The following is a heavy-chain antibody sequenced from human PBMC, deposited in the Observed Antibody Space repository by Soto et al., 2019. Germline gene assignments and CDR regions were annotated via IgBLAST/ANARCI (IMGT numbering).Heavy chain of an antibody. CDR3: VRGGSNYAS. J-gene: IGHJ5*02. CDR1: GFTFSDSW. Sequence: EVQLVESGGGLVQPGGSLRLSCTASGFTFSDSWMTWVRQAPGKGLEWVARIKPDESEKKYADSVKGRFSNSRDNAKNSMYLRMDSLRGEDTAVYYCVRGGSNYASWGQGTLVTVSS. V-gene: IGHV3-7*01. D-gene: IGHD4-4*01. CDR2: IKPDESEK.